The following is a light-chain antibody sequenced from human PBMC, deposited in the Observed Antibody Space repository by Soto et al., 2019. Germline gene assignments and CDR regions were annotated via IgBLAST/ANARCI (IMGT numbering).Light chain of an antibody. CDR1: NSNIGAGYD. Sequence: QSALTQPPSVSGAPGQRVTIFCTGSNSNIGAGYDVHWYQYLPGTAPKLLIFGSINRPSGVPDRFSGSKSGTSASLAITGLQAEDEAEYYCQSYDTGRIGWLFGGGTQLTVL. CDR3: QSYDTGRIGWL. CDR2: GSI. J-gene: IGLJ7*01. V-gene: IGLV1-40*01.